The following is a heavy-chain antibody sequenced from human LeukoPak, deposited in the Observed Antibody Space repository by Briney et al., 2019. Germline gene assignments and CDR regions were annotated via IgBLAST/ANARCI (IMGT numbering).Heavy chain of an antibody. CDR1: GGSISSSSYY. D-gene: IGHD3-22*01. CDR3: ADSSGYYYAAFDY. Sequence: SETLSLTCTVSGGSISSSSYYWGWIRQPPGKGLEWIGSIYYSGITYYNPSLKCRVTISVDTSKNQFSLKLSSVTAADTAVLYCADSSGYYYAAFDYWGQGTLVTVSS. V-gene: IGHV4-39*01. CDR2: IYYSGIT. J-gene: IGHJ4*02.